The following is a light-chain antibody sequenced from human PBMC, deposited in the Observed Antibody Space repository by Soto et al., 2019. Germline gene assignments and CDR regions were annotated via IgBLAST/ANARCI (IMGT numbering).Light chain of an antibody. CDR3: QHYGTSPRT. V-gene: IGKV3-20*01. CDR2: GAS. CDR1: QSVTNNY. J-gene: IGKJ1*01. Sequence: EIVLTQSPGTLSLSPGERATLSCRASQSVTNNYLAWYQQKPGQAPRLLLYGASSRATDVPDRFSGSGSGTDFTLTINRLEPEAFAVYYCQHYGTSPRTFGPGTKVEIK.